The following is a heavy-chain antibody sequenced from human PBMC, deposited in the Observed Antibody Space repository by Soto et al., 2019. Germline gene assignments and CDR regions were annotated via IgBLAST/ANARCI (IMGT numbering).Heavy chain of an antibody. J-gene: IGHJ6*02. D-gene: IGHD4-4*01. Sequence: SETLSLTCTVSGGSISSYYWSWIRQPPGKGLEWIGYIYYGGSTNYNPSLKSRVTISVDTSKNQFSLKLSSVTAADTAVYYCARVPDDYSNSLGYDEADYYYGMDVWGQGTTVTVSS. CDR2: IYYGGST. CDR1: GGSISSYY. V-gene: IGHV4-59*01. CDR3: ARVPDDYSNSLGYDEADYYYGMDV.